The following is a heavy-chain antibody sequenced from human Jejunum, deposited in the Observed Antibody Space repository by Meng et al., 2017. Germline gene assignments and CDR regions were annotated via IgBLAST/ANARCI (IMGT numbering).Heavy chain of an antibody. CDR1: GFPFSKYS. V-gene: IGHV3-74*01. J-gene: IGHJ4*02. Sequence: GGSLRLSCAASGFPFSKYSMHWVRQAPGKGLVWVSQIKPDGSNISYADSVRGRFTISRDNAKSTLYLEINSLRAEDAAVYYCARDNDWVVWDYWGRGTLVTVSS. CDR2: IKPDGSNI. D-gene: IGHD1-1*01. CDR3: ARDNDWVVWDY.